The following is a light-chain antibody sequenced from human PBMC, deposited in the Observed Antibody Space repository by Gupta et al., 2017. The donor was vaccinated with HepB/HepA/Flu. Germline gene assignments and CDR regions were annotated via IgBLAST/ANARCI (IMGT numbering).Light chain of an antibody. V-gene: IGKV3-15*01. Sequence: EIVMTQSPATLSVSPGERSTLSCRASSSVSSHFAWHQQKPGQPPRLLIYGASTRATGIPARFRGSGSGTEFTLTISSLQSEDFAVYYCQQYNDWPRTFGQGTRVEIK. CDR3: QQYNDWPRT. J-gene: IGKJ1*01. CDR1: SSVSSH. CDR2: GAS.